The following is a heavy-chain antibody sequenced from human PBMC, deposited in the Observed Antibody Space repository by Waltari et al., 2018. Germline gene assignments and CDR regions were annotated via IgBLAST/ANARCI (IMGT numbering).Heavy chain of an antibody. CDR1: GYTLTELS. V-gene: IGHV1-24*01. D-gene: IGHD1-26*01. Sequence: QVQLVQSGAEVKKPGASVKVSCKVSGYTLTELSLHWVRQAPGKGLEWMGGFDPEDGETIYAQKFQGRVTMTRNTSISTAYMELSSLRSEDTAVYYCARERRNRGRATDPWGQGTLVTVSS. CDR3: ARERRNRGRATDP. J-gene: IGHJ5*02. CDR2: FDPEDGET.